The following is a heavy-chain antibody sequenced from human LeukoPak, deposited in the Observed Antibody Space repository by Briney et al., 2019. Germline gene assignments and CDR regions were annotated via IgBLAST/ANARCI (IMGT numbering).Heavy chain of an antibody. CDR3: ARETDSTLFDY. CDR2: ISSSSYI. J-gene: IGHJ4*02. D-gene: IGHD2-2*01. V-gene: IGHV3-21*01. Sequence: PGGSLRLSCAASGFTFSSYSMNWVRQAPGKGLEWVSSISSSSYIYSADSVKGRFTISRDNAKNSLYLQMNSLRAEDTAVYYCARETDSTLFDYWGQGTLVTVSS. CDR1: GFTFSSYS.